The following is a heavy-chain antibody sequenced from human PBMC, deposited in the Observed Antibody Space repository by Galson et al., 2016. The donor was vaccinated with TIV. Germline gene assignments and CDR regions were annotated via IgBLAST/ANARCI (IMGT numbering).Heavy chain of an antibody. CDR1: GDSVSGNTAA. CDR2: TYYTSKWNT. J-gene: IGHJ4*01. Sequence: CAISGDSVSGNTAAWNWVRQSPSRGLEWLGRTYYTSKWNTDYADSVKGRFTMSRDDSKSTLYLQMHSLRVEDTAVYYCAKDIHGSADWSRPSMSDYWGRGTLVTVSS. V-gene: IGHV6-1*01. CDR3: AKDIHGSADWSRPSMSDY. D-gene: IGHD1-26*01.